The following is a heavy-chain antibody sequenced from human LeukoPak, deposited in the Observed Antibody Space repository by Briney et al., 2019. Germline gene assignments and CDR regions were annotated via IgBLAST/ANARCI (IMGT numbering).Heavy chain of an antibody. J-gene: IGHJ4*02. D-gene: IGHD6-6*01. V-gene: IGHV4-4*02. CDR2: IYHSGST. CDR3: ARLKGSTARPYYFDY. Sequence: SGTLSLTCAVSGGSISSSNWWSWVRQPPGKGLEWIGEIYHSGSTNYNPSLRSRVTISVDKSKNQFSLKLSSVTAADTAVYYCARLKGSTARPYYFDYWGQGTLVTVSS. CDR1: GGSISSSNW.